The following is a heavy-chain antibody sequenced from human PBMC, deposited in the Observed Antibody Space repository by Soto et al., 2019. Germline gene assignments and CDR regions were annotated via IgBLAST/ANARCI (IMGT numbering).Heavy chain of an antibody. CDR2: IYSGGSK. J-gene: IGHJ6*02. Sequence: EVQLVESGGGLVQPGGSLRLSCAASGFTVSSNYMSWVRQAPGKGLEWVSVIYSGGSKSYADSVKGRFTISRDKSKDTLYLPMSSLRAEDTAVYYCARVRDYDSSGYYLGYYYGMAVWGQGTTVTVSS. V-gene: IGHV3-66*01. CDR3: ARVRDYDSSGYYLGYYYGMAV. D-gene: IGHD3-22*01. CDR1: GFTVSSNY.